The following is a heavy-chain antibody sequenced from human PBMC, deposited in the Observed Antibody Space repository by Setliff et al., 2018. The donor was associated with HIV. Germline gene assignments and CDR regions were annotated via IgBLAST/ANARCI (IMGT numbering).Heavy chain of an antibody. CDR2: VSYSGST. J-gene: IGHJ5*02. V-gene: IGHV4-34*11. Sequence: SETLSLTCAVYGGSFSGYYWSWVRQPPGRGLEWIGYVSYSGSTSYNPSLDSRVTMSVDSSRDQFSLKLSSVTAADTAVYFCARGGAHYYGSGSYYNWFDPWGQGTLVTVSS. CDR1: GGSFSGYY. CDR3: ARGGAHYYGSGSYYNWFDP. D-gene: IGHD3-10*01.